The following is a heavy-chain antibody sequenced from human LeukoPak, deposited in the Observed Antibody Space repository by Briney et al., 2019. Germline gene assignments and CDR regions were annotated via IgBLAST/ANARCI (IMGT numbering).Heavy chain of an antibody. D-gene: IGHD6-13*01. CDR3: ARGDNSSTWNYSFDY. Sequence: GGSLRLSCVASGFTFSSYEMQWVRQAPGKGLEWVSYVSNSGRTIHYADSAKGRFTISRDNAKSSLFLHMNSLRAEDTAVYYCARGDNSSTWNYSFDYWAQGTLVTVSS. CDR2: VSNSGRTI. V-gene: IGHV3-48*03. J-gene: IGHJ4*02. CDR1: GFTFSSYE.